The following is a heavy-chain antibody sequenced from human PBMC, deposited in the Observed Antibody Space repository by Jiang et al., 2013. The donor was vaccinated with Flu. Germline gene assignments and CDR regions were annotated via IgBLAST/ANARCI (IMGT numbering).Heavy chain of an antibody. D-gene: IGHD5-18*01. V-gene: IGHV1-18*04. Sequence: SCKASGYTFTSYGISWVRQAPGQGLEWMGWISAYNGNTNYAQKLQGRVTMTTDTSTSTAYMELRSLRSDDTAVYYCARVDTAHTYYYYYGMDVWGQGTTVTVSS. J-gene: IGHJ6*02. CDR2: ISAYNGNT. CDR1: GYTFTSYG. CDR3: ARVDTAHTYYYYYGMDV.